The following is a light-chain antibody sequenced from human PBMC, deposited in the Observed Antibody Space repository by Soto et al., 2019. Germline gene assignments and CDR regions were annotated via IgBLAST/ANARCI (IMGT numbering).Light chain of an antibody. CDR3: SSYTRSNTVV. CDR2: EVN. J-gene: IGLJ2*01. CDR1: SSDIGAYNS. Sequence: QSALTQPASVSGSPGQSITISCIGTSSDIGAYNSVSWYQQHPGKAPKLMIYEVNNRPSGVSNRFSGSKSGNTAALTISGLQAEDEADYYCSSYTRSNTVVFGGGTNVTVL. V-gene: IGLV2-14*01.